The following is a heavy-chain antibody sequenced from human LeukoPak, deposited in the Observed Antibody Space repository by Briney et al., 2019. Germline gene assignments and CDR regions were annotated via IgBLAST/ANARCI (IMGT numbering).Heavy chain of an antibody. CDR1: GYTFTNYG. CDR2: ISGYNGNT. CDR3: ARDHGDYVGLKVGLDS. D-gene: IGHD4-17*01. Sequence: ASVKLSCKGSGYTFTNYGMSWGRQAPGQPLEWVPRISGYNGNTAYAQKDEDRVTLTADTSTASLELSSLTSDDTAAYYCARDHGDYVGLKVGLDSWDRRPLVTVSS. V-gene: IGHV1-18*01. J-gene: IGHJ4*02.